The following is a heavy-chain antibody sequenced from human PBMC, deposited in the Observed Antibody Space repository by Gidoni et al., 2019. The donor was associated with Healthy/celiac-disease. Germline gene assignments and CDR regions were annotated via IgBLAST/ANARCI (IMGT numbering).Heavy chain of an antibody. J-gene: IGHJ6*02. CDR1: GFTFSSYG. CDR2: ISYDGSNK. D-gene: IGHD4-17*01. CDR3: ARGAGYGELDYYYGMDV. Sequence: QVQLVESGGGVVQPGRSLRLSCAASGFTFSSYGMHWVRQAPGKGLEWVAVISYDGSNKYYADSVKGRFTISRDNSKNTLYLQMTSLRAEDTAVYYCARGAGYGELDYYYGMDVWGQGTTVTVSS. V-gene: IGHV3-30*03.